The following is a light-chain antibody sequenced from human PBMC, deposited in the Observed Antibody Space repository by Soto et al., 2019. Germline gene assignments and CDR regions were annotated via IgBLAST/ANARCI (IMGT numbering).Light chain of an antibody. J-gene: IGKJ4*01. CDR2: AAS. CDR3: QQLNTYPLT. V-gene: IGKV1-9*01. Sequence: IQLTQSPSSLSASVGDRVTITCRASQGISSYLAWYHQKPRKAPKLLIYAASTLQRGVPSRFSGSGSGTDFTLTISSLQPEDFATYYCQQLNTYPLTFGGGTKVDIK. CDR1: QGISSY.